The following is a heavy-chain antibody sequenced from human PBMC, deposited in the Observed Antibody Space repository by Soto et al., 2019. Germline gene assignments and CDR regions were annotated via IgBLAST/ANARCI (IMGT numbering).Heavy chain of an antibody. CDR3: ARGERIVVVPAAIRGWFDP. Sequence: GSLRLSCAASGFTFSSYAMSWVRQAPGKGLEWVSAISGSGGSTYYADSVKGRFTISRDNSKNTLYLQMNSLRAEDTAVYYCARGERIVVVPAAIRGWFDPWGQGTLVTVSS. D-gene: IGHD2-2*01. V-gene: IGHV3-23*01. J-gene: IGHJ5*02. CDR2: ISGSGGST. CDR1: GFTFSSYA.